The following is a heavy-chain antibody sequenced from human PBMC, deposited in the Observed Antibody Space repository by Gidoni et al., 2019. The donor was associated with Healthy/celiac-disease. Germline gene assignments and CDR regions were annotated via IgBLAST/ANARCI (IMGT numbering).Heavy chain of an antibody. D-gene: IGHD4-17*01. CDR3: ARRDYGDYFDY. CDR1: GGSISRSSYY. Sequence: QLQLQESGPGLVKPSETLSLTCTVSGGSISRSSYYWGWIRQPPGKGLAWIGSIYYSGNTSYNPSLKSPVTISVDTSKNQFSLKLSSVTAADTAVYYCARRDYGDYFDYWGQGTLVTVSS. V-gene: IGHV4-39*01. CDR2: IYYSGNT. J-gene: IGHJ4*02.